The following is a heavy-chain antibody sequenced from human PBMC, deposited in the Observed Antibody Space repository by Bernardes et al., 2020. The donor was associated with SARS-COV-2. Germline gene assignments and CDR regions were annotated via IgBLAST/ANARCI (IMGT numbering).Heavy chain of an antibody. V-gene: IGHV3-73*01. D-gene: IGHD3-10*01. Sequence: VALRLSCAASGFTFSGSAMHCVRQASGKGLEWVGRIRSKANSYATAYAASVKGRFTISRDDSKNTAYLQMNSLKTEDTAVYYCTRHGARVNWGQGTLVTVSS. CDR1: GFTFSGSA. CDR3: TRHGARVN. CDR2: IRSKANSYAT. J-gene: IGHJ4*02.